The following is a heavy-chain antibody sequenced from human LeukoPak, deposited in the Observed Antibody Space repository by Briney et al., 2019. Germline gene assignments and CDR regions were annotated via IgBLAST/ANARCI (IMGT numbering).Heavy chain of an antibody. CDR2: IYYSGTT. Sequence: SQTLSLTCTVSGGSISSGDYYWSWIRQAPGKGLEWIGYIYYSGTTYYNPSLKSRVTISVDTSKNQFSLKLTYVTAADTAVYYCARGYCGGDCYPGYPPKGWFDPWGQGTLVTVSS. D-gene: IGHD2-21*02. CDR1: GGSISSGDYY. J-gene: IGHJ5*02. V-gene: IGHV4-30-4*01. CDR3: ARGYCGGDCYPGYPPKGWFDP.